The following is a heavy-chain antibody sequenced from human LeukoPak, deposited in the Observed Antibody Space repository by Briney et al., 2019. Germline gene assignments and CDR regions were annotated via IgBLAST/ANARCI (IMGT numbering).Heavy chain of an antibody. CDR1: GYTFNSYG. Sequence: ASVKVSCKASGYTFNSYGISWVRQAPGQGLEWMGWISAYDGNTNYAQKVQGRVTMTTDTSTSTAYMELRSLRSDDTAVYYCARADIRAIASSGWYGFDYWGQGTLVTVSS. CDR3: ARADIRAIASSGWYGFDY. CDR2: ISAYDGNT. D-gene: IGHD6-19*01. V-gene: IGHV1-18*01. J-gene: IGHJ4*02.